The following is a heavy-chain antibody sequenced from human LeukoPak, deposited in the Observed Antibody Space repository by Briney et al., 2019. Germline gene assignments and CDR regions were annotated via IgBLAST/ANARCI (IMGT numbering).Heavy chain of an antibody. CDR3: AREALGVDNWFDP. CDR1: GDSITSHY. D-gene: IGHD3-16*01. J-gene: IGHJ5*02. Sequence: SETLSLTCTVSGDSITSHYWGWIRQPPGKGLEWIGHIYFSGTTSYNPSLKSRVTISVDTSKNQFSLKLSPVTAADTAVYYCAREALGVDNWFDPWGQGTLVTVSS. V-gene: IGHV4-59*11. CDR2: IYFSGTT.